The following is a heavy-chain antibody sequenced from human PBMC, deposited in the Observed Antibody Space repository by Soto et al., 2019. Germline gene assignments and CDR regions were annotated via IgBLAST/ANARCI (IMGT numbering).Heavy chain of an antibody. CDR3: AKDSGIVLVPAAMGGPFDY. J-gene: IGHJ4*02. CDR1: GFTFDDYA. V-gene: IGHV3-9*01. CDR2: ISWNSGSI. Sequence: EVQLVESGGGLVQPGRSLRLSCAASGFTFDDYAMHWVRQAPGKGLEWVSGISWNSGSIGYADSVKGRFIISRDNAKNSLYLQMNSLRAEDTALYYCAKDSGIVLVPAAMGGPFDYWGQGTLVTVSS. D-gene: IGHD2-2*01.